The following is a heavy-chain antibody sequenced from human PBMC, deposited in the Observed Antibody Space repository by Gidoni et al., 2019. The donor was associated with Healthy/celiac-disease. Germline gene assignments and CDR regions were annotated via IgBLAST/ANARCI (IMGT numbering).Heavy chain of an antibody. J-gene: IGHJ3*02. CDR3: ASRSGSYYDAFDI. CDR1: GFTFSSYS. V-gene: IGHV3-21*01. CDR2: ISSSRSYI. D-gene: IGHD1-26*01. Sequence: VQLVESGGGLVKPGGSLRLSCAASGFTFSSYSMNWVRQAPGKGLEWVSSISSSRSYIYYADSVKGRFTISRDNAKNSLYLQMNSLRAEDTAVYYCASRSGSYYDAFDIWGQGTMVTVSS.